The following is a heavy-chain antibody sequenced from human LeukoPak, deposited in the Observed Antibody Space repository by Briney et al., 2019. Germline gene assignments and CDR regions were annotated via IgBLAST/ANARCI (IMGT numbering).Heavy chain of an antibody. CDR3: HFKYCSSSTCFYYFDY. CDR2: INHSGIT. D-gene: IGHD2-2*01. CDR1: GGSFSGYY. J-gene: IGHJ4*02. Sequence: PSETLSLTCAVYGGSFSGYYWSWIRQPPGKGLEWLGEINHSGITYYNPSLRSRVTISVDTSKNRFSLKLSSVTATDTAVYYCHFKYCSSSTCFYYFDYWGQGTPVTVSS. V-gene: IGHV4-34*01.